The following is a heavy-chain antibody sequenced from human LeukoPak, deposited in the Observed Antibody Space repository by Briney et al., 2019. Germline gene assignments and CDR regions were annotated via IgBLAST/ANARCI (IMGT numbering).Heavy chain of an antibody. V-gene: IGHV3-73*01. CDR3: TRREFGETPGRLDY. Sequence: GGSLRLSCTASGFTFSGSAMHWVRQASGKGLEWVGRIRSKANSYATAYAASVKGRFTISRDDSKNTAYLQMNSLKTEDTAVYYCTRREFGETPGRLDYWGQGTLVTVSS. D-gene: IGHD3-10*01. CDR1: GFTFSGSA. CDR2: IRSKANSYAT. J-gene: IGHJ4*02.